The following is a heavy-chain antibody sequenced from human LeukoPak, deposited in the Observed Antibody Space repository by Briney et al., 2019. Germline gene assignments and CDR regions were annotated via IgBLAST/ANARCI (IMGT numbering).Heavy chain of an antibody. V-gene: IGHV3-23*01. D-gene: IGHD3-22*01. CDR3: ARDYYDSSGHYYGGY. J-gene: IGHJ4*02. CDR1: GFTFSSYA. Sequence: GGSLRLSCAASGFTFSSYAMSWVRQAPGKGLEWVSAISGSGGSTYYADSVKGRFTISRDNAKNSLYLQMNSLRAEDTAVYYCARDYYDSSGHYYGGYWGQGTLVTVSS. CDR2: ISGSGGST.